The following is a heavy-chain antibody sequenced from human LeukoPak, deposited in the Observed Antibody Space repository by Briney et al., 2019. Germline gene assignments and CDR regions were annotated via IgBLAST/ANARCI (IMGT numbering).Heavy chain of an antibody. V-gene: IGHV3-21*01. D-gene: IGHD6-13*01. CDR1: GFTFGSYS. CDR3: ARDLLIAAAHDY. Sequence: GGSLRLSCAASGFTFGSYSMNWVRQAPGKGLEWVSSISSSSSYIYYADSVKGRFTISRDNAKNSLYLQMNSLRAGDTAVYYCARDLLIAAAHDYWGQGTLVTVSS. J-gene: IGHJ4*02. CDR2: ISSSSSYI.